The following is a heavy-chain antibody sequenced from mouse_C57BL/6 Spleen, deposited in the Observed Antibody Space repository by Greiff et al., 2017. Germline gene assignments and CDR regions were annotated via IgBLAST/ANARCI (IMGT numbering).Heavy chain of an antibody. CDR2: IYPRSGNT. CDR1: GYTFTSYG. V-gene: IGHV1-81*01. CDR3: ASLAHYYGSSYGYFDV. Sequence: QQSGAELARPGASVKLSCKASGYTFTSYGISWVKQRTGQGLEWIGEIYPRSGNTYYNEKFKGKATLTADKSSSTAYMELRSLTSEDSAVYFCASLAHYYGSSYGYFDVWGTGTTVTVSS. D-gene: IGHD1-1*01. J-gene: IGHJ1*03.